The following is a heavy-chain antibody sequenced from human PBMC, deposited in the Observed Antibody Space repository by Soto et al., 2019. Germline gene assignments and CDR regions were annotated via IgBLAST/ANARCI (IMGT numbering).Heavy chain of an antibody. CDR3: AGPSGYDRGDYYYYGMDV. Sequence: GESLKISCKGSGYSFTSYWIGWVRQMPGKGLEWMGIIYPGDSDTRYSPSFQGQVTISADKSISTAYLQWSSLKASDTAMYYCAGPSGYDRGDYYYYGMDVWGQGTTVTVSS. J-gene: IGHJ6*02. D-gene: IGHD5-12*01. V-gene: IGHV5-51*01. CDR1: GYSFTSYW. CDR2: IYPGDSDT.